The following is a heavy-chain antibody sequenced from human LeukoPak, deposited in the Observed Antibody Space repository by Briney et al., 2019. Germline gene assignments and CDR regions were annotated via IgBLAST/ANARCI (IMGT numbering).Heavy chain of an antibody. D-gene: IGHD1-1*01. Sequence: SETLSLTCAVYGGSFSGYYWSWIRQPPGKGVEWRGEINHSGSTNYNPSLKSRVTISVDTSKNQFSLKLRSVTAADTAVYYCATVQLELSFDPWGQGTLVTVSS. CDR1: GGSFSGYY. CDR3: ATVQLELSFDP. V-gene: IGHV4-34*01. J-gene: IGHJ5*02. CDR2: INHSGST.